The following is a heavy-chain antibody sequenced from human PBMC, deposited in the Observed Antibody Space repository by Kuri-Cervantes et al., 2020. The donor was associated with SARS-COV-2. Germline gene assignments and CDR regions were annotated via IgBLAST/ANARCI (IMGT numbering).Heavy chain of an antibody. J-gene: IGHJ4*02. D-gene: IGHD1-26*01. Sequence: GESLKISCAASGFTFTNAWMSWVRQAPGKGLEWVAVISYDGSNKYYADSVKGRFTISRDNSKNTLYLQMNSLRAEDTAVYYCARDSGSQLDYWGQGTLVTVSS. V-gene: IGHV3-30-3*01. CDR3: ARDSGSQLDY. CDR2: ISYDGSNK. CDR1: GFTFTNAW.